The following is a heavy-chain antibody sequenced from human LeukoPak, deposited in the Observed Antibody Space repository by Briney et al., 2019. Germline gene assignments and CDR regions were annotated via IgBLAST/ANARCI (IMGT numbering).Heavy chain of an antibody. D-gene: IGHD5-24*01. V-gene: IGHV3-7*01. CDR1: GFTFTTYW. Sequence: GGSLRLSCAASGFTFTTYWMGWVRQAPGKGPEWVANINQVGSSKYFVDSVKGRFIISRDNAKNSLYLQMNSRRDEDTAVYYCANLGPPGRDHYLESWGQGTLVTVSS. CDR2: INQVGSSK. CDR3: ANLGPPGRDHYLES. J-gene: IGHJ4*02.